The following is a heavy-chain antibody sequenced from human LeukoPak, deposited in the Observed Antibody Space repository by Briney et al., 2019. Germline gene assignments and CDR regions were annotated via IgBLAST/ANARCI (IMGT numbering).Heavy chain of an antibody. CDR2: IVVGSGNT. CDR1: GFTFTSSA. J-gene: IGHJ4*02. CDR3: AAYGGYSGYDLDY. D-gene: IGHD5-12*01. V-gene: IGHV1-58*01. Sequence: GASVKVSCKASGFTFTSSAVQWVRQARGQRLEWIGWIVVGSGNTNYAQKFQERVTITRDMSTSTAYMGLSSLRSEDTAVYYCAAYGGYSGYDLDYWGQGTLVTVSS.